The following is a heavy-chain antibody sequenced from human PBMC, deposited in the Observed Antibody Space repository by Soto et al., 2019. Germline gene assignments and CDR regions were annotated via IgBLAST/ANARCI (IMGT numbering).Heavy chain of an antibody. CDR3: AKVLEGQQLDPWYYYGMDV. D-gene: IGHD6-13*01. V-gene: IGHV3-23*01. CDR2: ISGSGGST. CDR1: GFTFSSYA. J-gene: IGHJ6*02. Sequence: GGSLRLSCAASGFTFSSYAMSWVRQAPGKGLEWVSAISGSGGSTYYADSVKGRFTISRDNSKNTLYLQMNSLRADDTAVYYCAKVLEGQQLDPWYYYGMDVWGQGTTVTVSS.